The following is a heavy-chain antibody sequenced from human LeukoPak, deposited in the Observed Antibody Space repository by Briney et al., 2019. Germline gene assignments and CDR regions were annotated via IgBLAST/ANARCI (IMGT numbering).Heavy chain of an antibody. CDR2: INPNSGGT. CDR3: ARTYYDILTGYLPSLDY. V-gene: IGHV1-2*02. CDR1: GYTFTGYY. Sequence: ASVKVSCKASGYTFTGYYMHWVRQAPGQGLEWMGWINPNSGGTNYAQKFQGRVTMTRDTSISTAYMELSRLRSDDTAVYYCARTYYDILTGYLPSLDYWGQGTLVTVSS. J-gene: IGHJ4*02. D-gene: IGHD3-9*01.